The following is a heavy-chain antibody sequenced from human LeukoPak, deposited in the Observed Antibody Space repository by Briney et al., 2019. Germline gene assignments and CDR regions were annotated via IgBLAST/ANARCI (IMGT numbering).Heavy chain of an antibody. J-gene: IGHJ4*02. Sequence: SETLSLTCTVSGGSIRTYSWGWIRQPPGKPLEWIGYLYYSGSTDYSPSLRSRVTISSDTSNNQFSLRLSSVTAADTAVYYCAKDGREYSFDYWGQGILVTVYS. CDR2: LYYSGST. CDR3: AKDGREYSFDY. V-gene: IGHV4-59*01. CDR1: GGSIRTYS.